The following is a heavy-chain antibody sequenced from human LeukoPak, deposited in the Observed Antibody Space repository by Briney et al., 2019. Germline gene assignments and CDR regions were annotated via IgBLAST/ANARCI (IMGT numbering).Heavy chain of an antibody. D-gene: IGHD2-2*01. V-gene: IGHV4-34*01. CDR2: INNSGST. CDR3: ARWVVVPAAGSYYYGMDV. Sequence: SETLSLTCAVYGGSFSGYYWSWIRQPPGKGREGIGEINNSGSTNYNPSLKSRGTISVDTSKNQFSLKLSSVTAADTAVYYCARWVVVPAAGSYYYGMDVWGQGTTVTVSS. J-gene: IGHJ6*02. CDR1: GGSFSGYY.